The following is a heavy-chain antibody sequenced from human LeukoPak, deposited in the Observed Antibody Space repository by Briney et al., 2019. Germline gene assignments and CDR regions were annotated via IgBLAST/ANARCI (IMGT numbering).Heavy chain of an antibody. CDR1: GFIFSSYA. CDR2: ISSRSGDI. CDR3: VRDYGGSSGAFDL. Sequence: GGSLRLSCRASGFIFSSYALNWVRRAPGQGLEWVSSISSRSGDIYYTDSVKGRFTISRDNDRKSLYLQMNSLRVEDTAVYYCVRDYGGSSGAFDLWGQGTMVTVCS. J-gene: IGHJ3*01. V-gene: IGHV3-21*01. D-gene: IGHD4-23*01.